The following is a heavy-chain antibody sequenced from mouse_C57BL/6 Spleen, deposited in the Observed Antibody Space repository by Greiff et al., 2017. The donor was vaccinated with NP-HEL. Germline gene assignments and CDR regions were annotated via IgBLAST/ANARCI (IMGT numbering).Heavy chain of an antibody. J-gene: IGHJ1*03. V-gene: IGHV5-4*01. Sequence: EVKVVESGGGLVKPGGSLKLSCAASGFTFSSYAMSWVRQTPEKRLEWVATISDGGSYTYYPDNVKGRFTISRDNAKNNLYLQMSHLKSEDTAMYYCARDDYGYFDVWGTGTTVTVSS. CDR1: GFTFSSYA. CDR2: ISDGGSYT. CDR3: ARDDYGYFDV.